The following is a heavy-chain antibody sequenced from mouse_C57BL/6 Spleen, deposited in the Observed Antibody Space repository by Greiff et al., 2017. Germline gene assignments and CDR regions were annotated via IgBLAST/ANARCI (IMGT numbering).Heavy chain of an antibody. CDR3: VREGWLLRGFDY. CDR2: IRSKSNNYAT. J-gene: IGHJ2*01. Sequence: EVKVVESGGGLVQPKGSLKLSCAASGFSFNTYAMNWVRQAPGKGLEWVARIRSKSNNYATYYADSVKDRFTISRDDSESMLYLQMNNLKTEDTAMYYCVREGWLLRGFDYWGQGTTLTVSS. D-gene: IGHD2-3*01. V-gene: IGHV10-1*01. CDR1: GFSFNTYA.